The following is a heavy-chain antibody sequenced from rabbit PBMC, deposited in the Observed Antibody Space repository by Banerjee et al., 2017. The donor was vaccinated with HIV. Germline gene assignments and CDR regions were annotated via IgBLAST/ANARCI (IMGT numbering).Heavy chain of an antibody. CDR2: IATGSDST. CDR1: GFSFSNNYY. D-gene: IGHD7-1*01. CDR3: ARDYAGYIYGAYFNL. J-gene: IGHJ4*01. V-gene: IGHV1S40*01. Sequence: QSLEESGGDLVQPEGSLTLTCTASGFSFSNNYYMCWVRQAPGKGLEWIGCIATGSDSTWYASWAKGRFTISKTSSTTLTLQMTSLTAADTATYFCARDYAGYIYGAYFNLWGPGTLVTVS.